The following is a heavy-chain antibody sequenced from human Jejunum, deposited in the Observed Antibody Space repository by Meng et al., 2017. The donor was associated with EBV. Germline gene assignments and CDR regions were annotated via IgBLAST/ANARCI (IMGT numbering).Heavy chain of an antibody. J-gene: IGHJ4*02. CDR2: ISSRSSYI. CDR3: AKDEAVGF. CDR1: GFTFSDYT. V-gene: IGHV3-21*01. Sequence: EVQLVESGGXLVKLGGSLRLSCAASGFTFSDYTMNWVRQAPGKGLEWVSSISSRSSYIYYADSVKGRFTISRDNGENALYLQMNSLRDEDTAVYYCAKDEAVGFWGQGTLVNVSS.